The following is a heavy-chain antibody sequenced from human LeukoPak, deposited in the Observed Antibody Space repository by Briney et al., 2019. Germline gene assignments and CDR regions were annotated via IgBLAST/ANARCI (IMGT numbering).Heavy chain of an antibody. CDR2: INQHGGDI. CDR3: ARRMPGDAFDV. Sequence: GGSLRLSCEASGFTFSTSTMHWVRQAPGKGLEWVANINQHGGDIHYVDSVKGRLTISRDNAKSSLYLQMNSLRAEDTAMYFCARRMPGDAFDVWGQGTMVTVSS. D-gene: IGHD2-2*01. CDR1: GFTFSTST. V-gene: IGHV3-7*03. J-gene: IGHJ3*01.